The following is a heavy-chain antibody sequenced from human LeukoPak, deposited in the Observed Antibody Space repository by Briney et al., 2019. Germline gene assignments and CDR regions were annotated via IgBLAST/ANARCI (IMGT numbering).Heavy chain of an antibody. CDR2: VDYSGGT. D-gene: IGHD1-14*01. V-gene: IGHV4-61*01. CDR1: GGSVSSGIYY. CDR3: ARGIRTGYGY. J-gene: IGHJ4*02. Sequence: SETLSLTCSVSGGSVSSGIYYWSRIRQPPGKGLEWIGHVDYSGGTNYNPSLKRRVTISLDMSKNQFSLKVMYLTAADTAVYYCARGIRTGYGYWGQGTLVTVSS.